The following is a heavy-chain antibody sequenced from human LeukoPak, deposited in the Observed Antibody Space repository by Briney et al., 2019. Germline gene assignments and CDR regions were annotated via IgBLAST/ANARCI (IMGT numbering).Heavy chain of an antibody. Sequence: GSLRLSCAASGFTFSTYALHWVRQAPGKGLEWVSGISGSGGSTYYADSVKGRFTISRDNSKNTLFLQMNSLRAEDTAVYYCAKDFLTVTAGWDYWGQGTLVTVSS. D-gene: IGHD6-25*01. CDR2: ISGSGGST. V-gene: IGHV3-23*01. CDR1: GFTFSTYA. J-gene: IGHJ4*02. CDR3: AKDFLTVTAGWDY.